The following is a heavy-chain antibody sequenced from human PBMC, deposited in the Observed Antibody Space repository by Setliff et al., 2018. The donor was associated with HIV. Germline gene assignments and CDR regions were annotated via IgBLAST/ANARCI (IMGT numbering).Heavy chain of an antibody. CDR3: ARVRLYSSALDY. CDR2: MYSGGST. Sequence: GSLRLSCAASGFSFSSYEMNWVRQAPGKGLEWVSIMYSGGSTYHADSVKGRFTLSRDTSKNTLSLQMNSLRPEDTAVFYCARVRLYSSALDYWGQGTLVTVSS. V-gene: IGHV3-66*02. CDR1: GFSFSSYE. D-gene: IGHD3-22*01. J-gene: IGHJ4*02.